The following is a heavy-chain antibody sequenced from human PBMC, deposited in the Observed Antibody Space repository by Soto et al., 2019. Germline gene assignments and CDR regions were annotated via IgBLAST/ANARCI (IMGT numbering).Heavy chain of an antibody. J-gene: IGHJ4*02. D-gene: IGHD1-1*01. CDR3: AKDLAPTTGYYFDY. Sequence: PGGSLRLSCAASGFTFSSYAMSWVRQAPGKGLEWVSAISGSGGSTYYADSVKGRFTISRDNSKNTLYLQMNSLRAEDTAVYFCAKDLAPTTGYYFDYWVQGTLVTVSS. V-gene: IGHV3-23*01. CDR1: GFTFSSYA. CDR2: ISGSGGST.